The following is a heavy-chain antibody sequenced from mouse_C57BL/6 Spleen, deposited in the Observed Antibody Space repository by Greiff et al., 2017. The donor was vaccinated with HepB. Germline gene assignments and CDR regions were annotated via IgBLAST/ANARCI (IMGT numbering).Heavy chain of an antibody. V-gene: IGHV6-3*01. Sequence: DVKLVEESGGGLVQPGGSMKLSCVASGFTFSNYWMNWVRQSPEKGLEWVAQIRLKSDNYATHYAESVKGRFTISRDDSKSSVYLQMNNLRAEDTGIYYCTGGGYDYDEAWFAYWGQGTLVTVSA. J-gene: IGHJ3*01. CDR1: GFTFSNYW. CDR2: IRLKSDNYAT. D-gene: IGHD2-4*01. CDR3: TGGGYDYDEAWFAY.